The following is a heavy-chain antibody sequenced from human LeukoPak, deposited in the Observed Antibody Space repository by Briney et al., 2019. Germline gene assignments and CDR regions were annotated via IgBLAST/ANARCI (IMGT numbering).Heavy chain of an antibody. D-gene: IGHD3-10*01. V-gene: IGHV1-69*05. J-gene: IGHJ4*02. CDR3: ARAMVRGVIPLDY. CDR1: GGTFSSYA. Sequence: SVKVSCKASGGTFSSYAISWVRQAPGQGLEWMGGIIPIFGTANYAQKFQGRVTITTDESTSTAYMELSSLRSEDTAVYYCARAMVRGVIPLDYWGQGTLVTVSS. CDR2: IIPIFGTA.